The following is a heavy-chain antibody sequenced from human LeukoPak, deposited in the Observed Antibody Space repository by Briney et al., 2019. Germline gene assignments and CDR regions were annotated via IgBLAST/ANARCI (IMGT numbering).Heavy chain of an antibody. D-gene: IGHD3-16*01. J-gene: IGHJ6*03. CDR1: GYTFTGYY. V-gene: IGHV1-8*02. Sequence: ASVKVSCKASGYTFTGYYRHWCQQAPGQGLNGMGRMNPNSGNTDYAQKFQGRVTMTRNTSISTAYMELSSLTSEDTAMYYCARRGKGLGYYMDVWGKGTTVTISS. CDR3: ARRGKGLGYYMDV. CDR2: MNPNSGNT.